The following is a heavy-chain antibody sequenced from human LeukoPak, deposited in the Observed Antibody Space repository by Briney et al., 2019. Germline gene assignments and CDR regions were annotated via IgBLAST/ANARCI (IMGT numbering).Heavy chain of an antibody. D-gene: IGHD3-10*01. CDR3: TTDLHRGVIDFDY. Sequence: PGGSLRLSCAASGFTFSNAWMSWVRQAPGKGLEWVGRIKSKTDGGTTDYAAPVKGRFTISRDDSKNTLYLQMNSLKTEDTAVYYCTTDLHRGVIDFDYWGQGTLVTVSS. CDR2: IKSKTDGGTT. V-gene: IGHV3-15*01. J-gene: IGHJ4*02. CDR1: GFTFSNAW.